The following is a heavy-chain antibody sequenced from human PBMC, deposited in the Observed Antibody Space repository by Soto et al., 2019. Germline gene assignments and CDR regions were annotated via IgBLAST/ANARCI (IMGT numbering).Heavy chain of an antibody. CDR3: ARSPDSGDYVDY. CDR2: IYFSGTT. V-gene: IGHV4-61*01. D-gene: IGHD4-17*01. J-gene: IGHJ4*02. CDR1: GGSVSSDSYY. Sequence: QVQLQESGPRLVQPSETLSPTCSVSGGSVSSDSYYWSLIRQPPGAGLEWLGYIYFSGTTNYNPSLESRVTILVDSSKNQFSLKLSSVTAADTAVYYCARSPDSGDYVDYWGQGTLVAVSS.